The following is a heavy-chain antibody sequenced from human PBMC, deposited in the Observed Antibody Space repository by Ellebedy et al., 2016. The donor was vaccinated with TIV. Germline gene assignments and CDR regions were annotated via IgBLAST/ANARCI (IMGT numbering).Heavy chain of an antibody. J-gene: IGHJ4*02. V-gene: IGHV4-59*04. CDR3: ASGGGYCSSTSCSAFDY. D-gene: IGHD2-2*01. Sequence: SETLSLXCTVSGGSISSYYWSWIRQPPGKGLEWIGYIYHSGSTYYNPSLKSRVTISVDRSKNQFSLKLSSVTAADTAVYYCASGGGYCSSTSCSAFDYWGQGTLVTVSS. CDR1: GGSISSYY. CDR2: IYHSGST.